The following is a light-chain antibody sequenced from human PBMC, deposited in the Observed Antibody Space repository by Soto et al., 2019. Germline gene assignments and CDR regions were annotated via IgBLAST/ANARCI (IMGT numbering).Light chain of an antibody. V-gene: IGKV3-20*01. CDR3: QLYSRSPRQIT. Sequence: EIVVTQSPATLSVSPGERVTLSCRASQSVSSYLAWYQQKPGQAPRLLIYDASNRATGIPARFSGSGSGTDCTLTISRLEPEDFAVYYCQLYSRSPRQITFGQGTRLEI. CDR2: DAS. J-gene: IGKJ5*01. CDR1: QSVSSY.